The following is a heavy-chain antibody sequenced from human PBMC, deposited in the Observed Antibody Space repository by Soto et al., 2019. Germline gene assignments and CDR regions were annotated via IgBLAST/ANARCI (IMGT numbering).Heavy chain of an antibody. J-gene: IGHJ6*03. V-gene: IGHV4-59*12. Sequence: SETLSLTCTVSGGSISSYYWSWIRQPPGKGLEWIGYIYYSGSTNYNPSLKSRVTISVDTSKNQFSLKLSSVTAADTAVYYCAREGAYYDIYYYYYYMDVWGKGTTVTVSS. D-gene: IGHD3-9*01. CDR2: IYYSGST. CDR1: GGSISSYY. CDR3: AREGAYYDIYYYYYYMDV.